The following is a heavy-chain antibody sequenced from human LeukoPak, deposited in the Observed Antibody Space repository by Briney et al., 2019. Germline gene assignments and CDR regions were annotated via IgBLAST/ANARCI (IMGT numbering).Heavy chain of an antibody. D-gene: IGHD2-15*01. Sequence: NPSETLSLTCTVSGASVSSYFWSWIRQPPGKGLEWIGYIYYSGSANYNPSLKSRVTISIDTSKNQFSLKLASVTAADTAVYYCARGAKADTWGQGTLVTVSS. CDR3: ARGAKADT. V-gene: IGHV4-59*02. J-gene: IGHJ5*02. CDR1: GASVSSYF. CDR2: IYYSGSA.